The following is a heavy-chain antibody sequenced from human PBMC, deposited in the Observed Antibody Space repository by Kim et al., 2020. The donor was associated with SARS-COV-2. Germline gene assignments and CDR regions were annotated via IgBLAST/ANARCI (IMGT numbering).Heavy chain of an antibody. V-gene: IGHV3-23*01. CDR3: AAHGGGGSCSGGSCFGY. Sequence: SVNGRFTISRDNSKNTLYLQMDGRRAEDTAVYYCAAHGGGGSCSGGSCFGYWGQGTLVTVSS. J-gene: IGHJ4*02. D-gene: IGHD2-15*01.